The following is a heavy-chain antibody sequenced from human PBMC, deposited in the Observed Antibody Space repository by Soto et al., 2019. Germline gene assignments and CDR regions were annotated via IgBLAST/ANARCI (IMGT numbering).Heavy chain of an antibody. J-gene: IGHJ6*02. CDR3: ARDMVPIFGVVSGYGMDV. CDR1: GYTFTGYY. V-gene: IGHV1-2*04. CDR2: INPNSGGT. D-gene: IGHD3-3*01. Sequence: ATLKVSCKASGYTFTGYYMHWVRQAPGQGLEWMGWINPNSGGTNYAQKFQGWVTMTRDTSISTAYMELSRLRSDDTAVYYCARDMVPIFGVVSGYGMDVWGQGTTVTVSS.